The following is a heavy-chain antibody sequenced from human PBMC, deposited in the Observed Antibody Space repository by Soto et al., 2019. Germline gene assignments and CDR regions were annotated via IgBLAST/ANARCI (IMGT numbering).Heavy chain of an antibody. CDR1: GFTFSSYW. Sequence: GGSLRLSCAASGFTFSSYWMHWVRQAPGKGLVWVSRINGDGSTTNYADSVKGRFTISRDNAKNTLYLQMNSLRAEDTAVYYCASVKRGYSYGSPFENWGQGALVTVSS. V-gene: IGHV3-74*01. J-gene: IGHJ4*02. CDR3: ASVKRGYSYGSPFEN. D-gene: IGHD5-18*01. CDR2: INGDGSTT.